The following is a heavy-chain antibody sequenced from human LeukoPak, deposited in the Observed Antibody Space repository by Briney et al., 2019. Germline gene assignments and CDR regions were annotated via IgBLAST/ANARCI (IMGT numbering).Heavy chain of an antibody. CDR1: GGSFSGYY. V-gene: IGHV4-34*01. CDR3: ARAIEMATILANWFDP. D-gene: IGHD5-24*01. J-gene: IGHJ5*02. CDR2: INHSGST. Sequence: SETLSLTCAVYGGSFSGYYWSWIRQPPGKGLEWMGEINHSGSTNYNPSLKSGVTISVDTSKNQSSLKLSSVTAADTAVYYCARAIEMATILANWFDPWGQGTLVTVSS.